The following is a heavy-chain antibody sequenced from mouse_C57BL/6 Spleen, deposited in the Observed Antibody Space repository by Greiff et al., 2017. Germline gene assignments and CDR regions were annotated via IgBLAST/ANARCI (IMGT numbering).Heavy chain of an antibody. CDR3: ASPYGNYGYFDV. CDR1: GYTFTDYY. D-gene: IGHD2-1*01. Sequence: VKVVESGPELVKPGASVKISCKASGYTFTDYYINWVKQRPGQGLEWIGWIFPGSGSTYYNEKFKGKATLTVDKSSSTAYMLLSSLTSEDSAVYFCASPYGNYGYFDVWGTGTTVTVSS. CDR2: IFPGSGST. V-gene: IGHV1-75*01. J-gene: IGHJ1*03.